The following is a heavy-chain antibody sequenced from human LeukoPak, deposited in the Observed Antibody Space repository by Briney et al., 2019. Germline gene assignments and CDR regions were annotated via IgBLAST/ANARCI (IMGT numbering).Heavy chain of an antibody. D-gene: IGHD6-19*01. J-gene: IGHJ4*02. Sequence: ASVKGSCKAFGYTFTSYYMHWVGQAPGQGLEWMGIINPSGGSTSYAQKFQGRVTMTRDTSTSTVYMELSSLRSEDTAVYYCAREISGWYDYWGQGTLVTVSS. CDR3: AREISGWYDY. CDR1: GYTFTSYY. CDR2: INPSGGST. V-gene: IGHV1-46*01.